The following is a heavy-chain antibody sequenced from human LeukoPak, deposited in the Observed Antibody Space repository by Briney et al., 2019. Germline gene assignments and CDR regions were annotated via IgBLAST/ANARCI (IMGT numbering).Heavy chain of an antibody. D-gene: IGHD6-19*01. V-gene: IGHV3-23*01. CDR3: ARAPVAVAGFAYYYYYMDV. CDR2: TSSSDPGT. CDR1: GFPLSSYA. J-gene: IGHJ6*03. Sequence: GGSLRLSCAASGFPLSSYAMSWVRQASGKGLEWVSATSSSDPGTYYADSVRGRFTISRDNSKNTLYLQLNSLRVEDAGVYYCARAPVAVAGFAYYYYYMDVWGKGTTVTVSS.